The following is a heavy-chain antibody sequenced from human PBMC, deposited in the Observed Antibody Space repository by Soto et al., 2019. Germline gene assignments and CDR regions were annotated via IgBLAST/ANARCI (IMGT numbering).Heavy chain of an antibody. D-gene: IGHD3-22*01. V-gene: IGHV3-48*01. Sequence: PGGSLRLSCAASGFTFSSYSMNWVRQAPGKGLEWVSYISSSSSTIYYADSVKGRFTISRDNAKNSLYLQMNSLRAEDTAVYYCARESITMIVVEPSSAFDIWGQGTMVTVSS. CDR3: ARESITMIVVEPSSAFDI. J-gene: IGHJ3*02. CDR2: ISSSSSTI. CDR1: GFTFSSYS.